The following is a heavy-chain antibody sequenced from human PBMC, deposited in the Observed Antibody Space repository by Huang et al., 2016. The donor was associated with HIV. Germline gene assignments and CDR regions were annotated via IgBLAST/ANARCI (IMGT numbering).Heavy chain of an antibody. J-gene: IGHJ5*02. D-gene: IGHD6-6*01. V-gene: IGHV4-39*01. Sequence: QLQLQESGPGLVKPSETLSLTCSVSGDSISSTSYFWGWIRQPPGKGLERIGSIYYSGSTFYNPSLKSRVTISVDTSKNQFSLKLISVSAADTTVYYCGRPSARRFWFDPWGQGTQVTVSS. CDR1: GDSISSTSYF. CDR2: IYYSGST. CDR3: GRPSARRFWFDP.